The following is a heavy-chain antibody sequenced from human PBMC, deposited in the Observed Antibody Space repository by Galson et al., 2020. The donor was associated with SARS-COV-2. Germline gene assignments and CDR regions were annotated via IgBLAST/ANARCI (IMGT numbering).Heavy chain of an antibody. J-gene: IGHJ4*02. Sequence: GESLKISCAASGFTFSSYAMEWVRQAPGKGLEWVSTITSDGGDTYYADSVKGRFTISRDDSKNTVYLQMNSLRAEDTATYYCAKYSPAGYLSHWGQGTLVTVSS. V-gene: IGHV3-23*01. D-gene: IGHD2-2*01. CDR1: GFTFSSYA. CDR3: AKYSPAGYLSH. CDR2: ITSDGGDT.